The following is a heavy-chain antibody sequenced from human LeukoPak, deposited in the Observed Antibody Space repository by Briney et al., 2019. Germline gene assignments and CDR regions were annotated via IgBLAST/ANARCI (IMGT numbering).Heavy chain of an antibody. D-gene: IGHD6-6*01. CDR1: GGTFSSYA. J-gene: IGHJ4*02. CDR2: IIPILGIA. V-gene: IGHV1-69*04. CDR3: ASASSSSMALDY. Sequence: SVKVSCKASGGTFSSYAISWVRQAPGQGLEWMGRIIPILGIANYAQKFQGRVTITADKSTSTAYMELRSLRSDDTAVYYCASASSSSMALDYWGQGTLVTVSS.